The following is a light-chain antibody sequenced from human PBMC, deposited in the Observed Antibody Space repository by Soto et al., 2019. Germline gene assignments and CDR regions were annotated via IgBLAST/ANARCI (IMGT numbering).Light chain of an antibody. CDR1: QSVRSSY. Sequence: EIVLTQSPGTLSLSPGERATLSCRASQSVRSSYLAWYQQKPGQAPRLLIYDASSRATGIPDRFSGSGSGTEFTLTISRLEPEDFAVYYCQQYGSSPEYTFGQGTKLEIK. V-gene: IGKV3-20*01. J-gene: IGKJ2*01. CDR2: DAS. CDR3: QQYGSSPEYT.